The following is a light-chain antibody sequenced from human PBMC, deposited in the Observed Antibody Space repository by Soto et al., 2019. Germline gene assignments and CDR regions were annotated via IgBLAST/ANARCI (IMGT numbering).Light chain of an antibody. J-gene: IGKJ1*01. V-gene: IGKV1-9*01. CDR1: PAIASF. Sequence: IQFTQSPSSLSESVGDRVTITCRASPAIASFLAWYQQKPGTAPKLLIYGASTLQSGVPSRFSGSRSGTDYTLTIASLQPEDFATYYCQQLNGSPWTFGQGTKVEIK. CDR2: GAS. CDR3: QQLNGSPWT.